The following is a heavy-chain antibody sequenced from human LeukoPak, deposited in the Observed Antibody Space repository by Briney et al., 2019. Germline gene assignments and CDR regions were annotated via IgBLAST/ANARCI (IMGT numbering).Heavy chain of an antibody. CDR2: IYSSGST. Sequence: SETLSLTCTVSGGSISSSYWSWIRQPPGKGLEWIGYIYSSGSTNYNPSLKSRVTISLNTSKNQFSLKLSSVTAADTAVYYCARVHSGSYFTNYYYYYMDVWGKGTTVTISS. J-gene: IGHJ6*03. CDR3: ARVHSGSYFTNYYYYYMDV. V-gene: IGHV4-59*13. CDR1: GGSISSSY. D-gene: IGHD3-10*01.